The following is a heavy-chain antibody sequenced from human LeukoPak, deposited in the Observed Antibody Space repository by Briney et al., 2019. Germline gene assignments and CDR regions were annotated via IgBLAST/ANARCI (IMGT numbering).Heavy chain of an antibody. V-gene: IGHV3-33*01. CDR2: IWYDGSNK. CDR3: ARGWELLYWYGMDV. CDR1: GFTFSSYG. Sequence: LRLSCAASGFTFSSYGMHWVRQAPGKGLEWVAVIWYDGSNKYYADSVKGRFTISRDNSKNTLYLQMNSLRAEDTAVYYSARGWELLYWYGMDVWGQGTTVTVSS. J-gene: IGHJ6*02. D-gene: IGHD1-26*01.